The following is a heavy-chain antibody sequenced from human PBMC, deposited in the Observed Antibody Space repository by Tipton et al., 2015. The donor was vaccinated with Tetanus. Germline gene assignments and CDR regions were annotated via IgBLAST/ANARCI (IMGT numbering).Heavy chain of an antibody. CDR2: INPSGST. Sequence: KPSETLSLTCAVYGGSFSGYYWTWIRQPPVKGLEWIGEINPSGSTNYNPSLKSRVTISVDTSKNRVSLKLNSVTAADTAVYYCARGSKGSTAWFPDHCGMDAWGQGTTVTVSS. CDR3: ARGSKGSTAWFPDHCGMDA. D-gene: IGHD6-19*01. CDR1: GGSFSGYY. J-gene: IGHJ6*02. V-gene: IGHV4-34*01.